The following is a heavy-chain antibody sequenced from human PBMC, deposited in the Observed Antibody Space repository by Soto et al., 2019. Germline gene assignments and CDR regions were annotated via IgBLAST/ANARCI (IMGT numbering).Heavy chain of an antibody. CDR1: GGSISSGGYS. D-gene: IGHD4-17*01. J-gene: IGHJ5*02. V-gene: IGHV4-30-2*01. CDR2: IYHSGST. CDR3: ARVYGRNLEENSFDP. Sequence: QLQLQESGSGLVKPSQTLSLTCAVSGGSISSGGYSWSWIRQPPGKGLEWIGYIYHSGSTYYNPSLMVRRNFTVERSKHQFDLKLSSLLGADTAVYYSARVYGRNLEENSFDPWGQGTLVTGSS.